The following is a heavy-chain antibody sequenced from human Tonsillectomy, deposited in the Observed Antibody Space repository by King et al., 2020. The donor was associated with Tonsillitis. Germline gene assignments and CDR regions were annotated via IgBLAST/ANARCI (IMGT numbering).Heavy chain of an antibody. Sequence: DVQLVESGGGLVQPGGSLRLSCAASGFTFSSYDMHWVRQATGKGLEWVSAIGTAGDTYYPGSVKGRFTISRENAKNSLYLQMNSLRAGDTAVYYCARWLHHNWYFELWGRGTLVTVSS. CDR1: GFTFSSYD. V-gene: IGHV3-13*01. J-gene: IGHJ2*01. CDR3: ARWLHHNWYFEL. CDR2: IGTAGDT. D-gene: IGHD5-24*01.